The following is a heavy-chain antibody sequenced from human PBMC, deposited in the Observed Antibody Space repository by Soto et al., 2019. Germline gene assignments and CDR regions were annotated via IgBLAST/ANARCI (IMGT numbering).Heavy chain of an antibody. V-gene: IGHV1-69*06. CDR2: IIPIFGTA. CDR3: ARAFETEVITTTGY. D-gene: IGHD3-22*01. J-gene: IGHJ4*02. Sequence: SVKVSCKASGGTFSSYAISWVRQAPGQGLEWMGGIIPIFGTANYAQKFQGRVTITADKSTSTAYMELNSLRAEDTAVYYCARAFETEVITTTGYWGQGTLVTVSS. CDR1: GGTFSSYA.